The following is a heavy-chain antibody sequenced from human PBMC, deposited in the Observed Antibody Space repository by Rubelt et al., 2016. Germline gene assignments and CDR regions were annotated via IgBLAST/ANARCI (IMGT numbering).Heavy chain of an antibody. CDR1: GFTFRSYG. CDR3: AKIEVKEFDY. J-gene: IGHJ4*02. CDR2: ISSTGSTT. Sequence: VQLVESGGGLVQPGGSLRLSCSASGFTFRSYGMHWVRQAPGEGLEYVSGISSTGSTTQYADSVKGRFTIYRDNSTNKMYLQMNSLRVEDTAIYYFAKIEVKEFDYWGQGTLVTVSS. V-gene: IGHV3-64*04. D-gene: IGHD2-21*01.